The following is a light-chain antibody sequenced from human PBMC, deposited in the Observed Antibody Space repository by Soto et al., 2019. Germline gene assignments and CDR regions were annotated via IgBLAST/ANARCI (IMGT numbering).Light chain of an antibody. V-gene: IGKV3-15*01. CDR1: QNIESN. CDR3: QQYNNWLPYT. CDR2: TAS. Sequence: DIVMTQSPVTLSVSPGESATLSCRASQNIESNLAWYQQKPGQSPRLLIYTASTRASGIPARFSGSGYGTEFTLTISSLQSEDFAVYYCQQYNNWLPYTFGQGTKLEIK. J-gene: IGKJ2*01.